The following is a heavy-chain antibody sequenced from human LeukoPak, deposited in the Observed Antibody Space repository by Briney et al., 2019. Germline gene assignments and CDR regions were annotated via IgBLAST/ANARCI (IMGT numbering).Heavy chain of an antibody. V-gene: IGHV4-34*01. Sequence: SETLSLTCAVYGGSFSGYYWSWVRQPPGKGLEWIGEIYHSGSTNYNPSLKSRVTISVDKSKNQFSLKLSSVTAADTAVYYCARSSDYDFWSGYYPLTVWGQGTLVTVSS. D-gene: IGHD3-3*01. CDR2: IYHSGST. J-gene: IGHJ4*02. CDR3: ARSSDYDFWSGYYPLTV. CDR1: GGSFSGYY.